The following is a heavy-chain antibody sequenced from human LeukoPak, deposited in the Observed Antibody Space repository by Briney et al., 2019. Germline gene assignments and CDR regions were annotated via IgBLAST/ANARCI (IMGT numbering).Heavy chain of an antibody. J-gene: IGHJ3*02. V-gene: IGHV3-20*04. CDR3: AKDYGDYSSRGAFDI. D-gene: IGHD4-17*01. CDR1: GFTFDDYD. Sequence: GGSLRLSCAASGFTFDDYDMSWVRQAPGKGLEWVSDIIWYGGRTGYADSVKSRFTIFKDNSKNTLYLQMNSLRAEDTAVYYCAKDYGDYSSRGAFDIWGQGTMVTVSS. CDR2: IIWYGGRT.